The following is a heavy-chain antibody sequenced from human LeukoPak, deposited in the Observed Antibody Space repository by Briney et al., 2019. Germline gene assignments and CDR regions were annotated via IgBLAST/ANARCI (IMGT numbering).Heavy chain of an antibody. D-gene: IGHD5-24*01. V-gene: IGHV4-39*01. Sequence: SETLSLTCNVSGGSISDSSYYWVWIRQPPGKGLEWIGNIYYSGSTYYNPSLKSRVTISVDTSKNQFSLKLSSVTAADTAVYYCARRLNGMATIDRYFDYWGQGTLATVSS. J-gene: IGHJ4*02. CDR1: GGSISDSSYY. CDR2: IYYSGST. CDR3: ARRLNGMATIDRYFDY.